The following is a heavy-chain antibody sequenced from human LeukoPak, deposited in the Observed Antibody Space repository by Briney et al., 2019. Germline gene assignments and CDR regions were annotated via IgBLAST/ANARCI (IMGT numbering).Heavy chain of an antibody. CDR1: GFTFSSYA. J-gene: IGHJ4*02. D-gene: IGHD3-3*01. Sequence: GGSLRLSCAASGFTFSSYAMSWVRQAPGKGLEWVSAISGSGGSTYYADSVKGRFTIPRDNSKNTLYLQMNSLRAEDTAVYYCAKTCDFWSGSYYYFDYWGQGTLVTVSS. CDR3: AKTCDFWSGSYYYFDY. CDR2: ISGSGGST. V-gene: IGHV3-23*01.